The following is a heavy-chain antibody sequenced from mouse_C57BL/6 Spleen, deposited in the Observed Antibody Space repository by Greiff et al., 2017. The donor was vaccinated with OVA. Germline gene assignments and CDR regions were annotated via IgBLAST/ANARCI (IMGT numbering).Heavy chain of an antibody. CDR3: ARDGSLRRVYFDY. CDR2: ISYDGSN. J-gene: IGHJ2*01. Sequence: EVQLQQSGPGLVKPSQSLSLTCSVTGYSITSGYYWNWIRQFPGNKLEWMGYISYDGSNNYNPSLKNRISITRDTSKNQFFLKLNSVTTEDTATYYCARDGSLRRVYFDYWGQGTTLTVSS. CDR1: GYSITSGYY. D-gene: IGHD2-12*01. V-gene: IGHV3-6*01.